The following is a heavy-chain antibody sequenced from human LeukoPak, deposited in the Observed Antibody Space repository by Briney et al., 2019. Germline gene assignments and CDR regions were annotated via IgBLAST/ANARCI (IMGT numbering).Heavy chain of an antibody. D-gene: IGHD3-3*01. Sequence: GGSLRLSCTASGFTFGDYAMSWARQAPGKGLEWVSYISTTSSNIYYADSVEGRFTISRDNAKNLLYLQMDSLRDEDTAVYYCSRDGGFWSAYPLDYWGQGNLVTVSA. CDR2: ISTTSSNI. CDR3: SRDGGFWSAYPLDY. CDR1: GFTFGDYA. V-gene: IGHV3-48*02. J-gene: IGHJ4*02.